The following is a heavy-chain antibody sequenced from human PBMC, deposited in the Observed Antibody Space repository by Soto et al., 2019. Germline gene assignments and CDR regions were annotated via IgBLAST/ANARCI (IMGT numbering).Heavy chain of an antibody. Sequence: SETLSLTCTVSGGSISSGGYSWSWIRQPPGKGLEWIGYIYHSGSTYYNPSLKSRVTISVDRSKNQFSLKLSSVTAADTAVYYCARNTYCGGDCYSGSVLDYWGQGTLVTVSS. CDR2: IYHSGST. V-gene: IGHV4-30-2*01. D-gene: IGHD2-21*02. J-gene: IGHJ4*02. CDR1: GGSISSGGYS. CDR3: ARNTYCGGDCYSGSVLDY.